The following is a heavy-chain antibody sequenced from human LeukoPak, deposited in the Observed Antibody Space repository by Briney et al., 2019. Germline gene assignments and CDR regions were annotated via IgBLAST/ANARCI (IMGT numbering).Heavy chain of an antibody. D-gene: IGHD2/OR15-2a*01. Sequence: GGSLRLSCAASGFTFSSYAMHWVRQAPGKGLEWVAVISYDGSNKYYADSVKGRFTISRDNSKNTLYLQMNSLRAEDTAVYYCARDFRRISEYWGQGTLVTVSS. CDR1: GFTFSSYA. V-gene: IGHV3-30-3*01. CDR3: ARDFRRISEY. J-gene: IGHJ4*02. CDR2: ISYDGSNK.